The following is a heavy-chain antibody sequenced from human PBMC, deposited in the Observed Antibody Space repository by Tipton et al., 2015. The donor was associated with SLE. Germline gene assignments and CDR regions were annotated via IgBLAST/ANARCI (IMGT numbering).Heavy chain of an antibody. D-gene: IGHD5-18*01. CDR1: GGSINSYY. J-gene: IGHJ4*02. CDR2: AFYSGST. V-gene: IGHV4-59*12. Sequence: TLSLTCTVSGGSINSYYWSWIRQPPGMGLEWVGFAFYSGSTSYNPSLKSRVTISVDTSKNQFSLKLTSVTPADTAVYYCARGARGNSYGSDEDFDYWGQGTLVTVSS. CDR3: ARGARGNSYGSDEDFDY.